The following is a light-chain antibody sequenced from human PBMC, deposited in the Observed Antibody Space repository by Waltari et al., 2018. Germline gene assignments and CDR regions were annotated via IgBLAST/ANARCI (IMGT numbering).Light chain of an antibody. CDR1: QSVCRY. CDR2: HAS. CDR3: QKYESLPAT. Sequence: EIVLTQSPGTLSLSPGERATLSCRVSQSVCRYLVWYHQKPGQAPRLLIYHASIRATGIPDRFSGSGSGTDFSLTISRLEPEDFAVYYCQKYESLPATFGQGTKVEI. J-gene: IGKJ1*01. V-gene: IGKV3-20*01.